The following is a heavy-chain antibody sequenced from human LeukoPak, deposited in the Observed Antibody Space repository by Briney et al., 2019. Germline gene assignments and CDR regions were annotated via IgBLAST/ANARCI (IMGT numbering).Heavy chain of an antibody. Sequence: PGGSLRLSCGASGFTFSSYEMNWVRQAPGKGLEWVSYISSTGSTIYYADSVKGRFTIPRDNAKKSLYLQMNSLRAEDTGVYYCARNYYASGGSQFDYWGQGTLVTVSS. V-gene: IGHV3-48*03. CDR1: GFTFSSYE. J-gene: IGHJ4*02. CDR3: ARNYYASGGSQFDY. D-gene: IGHD3-10*01. CDR2: ISSTGSTI.